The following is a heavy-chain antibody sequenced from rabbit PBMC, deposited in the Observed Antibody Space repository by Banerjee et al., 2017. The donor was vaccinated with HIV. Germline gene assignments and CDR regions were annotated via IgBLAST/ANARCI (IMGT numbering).Heavy chain of an antibody. V-gene: IGHV1S40*01. D-gene: IGHD4-2*01. J-gene: IGHJ4*01. CDR1: GFTLSDYY. CDR2: IYNGDGST. CDR3: ARDGDAGIMVLNL. Sequence: QSLEESGGDLVKPGASLTLTCTASGFTLSDYYMCWVRQAPGKGLEWIACIYNGDGSTAYANWAKGRFTISKTSSTTVTLQMTSLTAADTATYLCARDGDAGIMVLNLWGPGTLVT.